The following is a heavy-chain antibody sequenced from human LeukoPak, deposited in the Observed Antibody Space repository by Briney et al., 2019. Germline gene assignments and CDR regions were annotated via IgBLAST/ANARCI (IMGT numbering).Heavy chain of an antibody. Sequence: PSETLSLTCTVSGGSISSSSYYWGWIRQPPGKGLEWIGSIYYSGSTYYNPSLKSRVTISVDTSKNQFSLKLSSVTAADTAVYYCARSSSWDYYMDVWGKGTTVTISS. CDR2: IYYSGST. V-gene: IGHV4-39*01. J-gene: IGHJ6*03. CDR1: GGSISSSSYY. D-gene: IGHD6-13*01. CDR3: ARSSSWDYYMDV.